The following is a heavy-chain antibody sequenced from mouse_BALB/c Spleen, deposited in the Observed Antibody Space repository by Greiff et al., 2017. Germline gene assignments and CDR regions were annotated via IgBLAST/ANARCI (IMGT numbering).Heavy chain of an antibody. Sequence: DVMLVESGGGLVQPGGSMKLSCVASGFTFSNYWMNWVRQSPEKGLEWVAEIRLKSNNYATHYAESVKGRFTISRDDSKSSVYLQMNNLRAEDTGIYYCTQTGYYAMDYWGQGTSVTVSS. V-gene: IGHV6-6*02. CDR2: IRLKSNNYAT. J-gene: IGHJ4*01. CDR3: TQTGYYAMDY. CDR1: GFTFSNYW. D-gene: IGHD4-1*01.